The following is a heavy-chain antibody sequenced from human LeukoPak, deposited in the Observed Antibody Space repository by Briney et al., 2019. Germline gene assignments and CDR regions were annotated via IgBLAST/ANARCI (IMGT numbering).Heavy chain of an antibody. V-gene: IGHV3-23*01. D-gene: IGHD2-8*02. CDR1: GFTLSTYA. CDR2: TSSSDAGT. J-gene: IGHJ6*03. CDR3: ARGLTDGMGYYYMDV. Sequence: GGSLRLSCAASGFTLSTYAMSWVRQTPGKGLEWVAATSSSDAGTYHADSVKGRFTISRDNSENTLYLQMDSLRVEDTAVYYCARGLTDGMGYYYMDVWGKGTSVTVSS.